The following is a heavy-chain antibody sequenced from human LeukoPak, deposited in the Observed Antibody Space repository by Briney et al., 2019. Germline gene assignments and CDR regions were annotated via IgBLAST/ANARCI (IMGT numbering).Heavy chain of an antibody. V-gene: IGHV3-66*01. J-gene: IGHJ1*01. D-gene: IGHD3-10*01. CDR2: IFSGGET. Sequence: GGSLRLSCAVSEFSISDNFMGWLRQTPGKGLEWVSLIFSGGETYSADSVKGRFAISKDNSKNTLHLQMNSLRVEDTAMYYCARDTDYNGSGRQGYFDRWGQGTLVTVSS. CDR1: EFSISDNF. CDR3: ARDTDYNGSGRQGYFDR.